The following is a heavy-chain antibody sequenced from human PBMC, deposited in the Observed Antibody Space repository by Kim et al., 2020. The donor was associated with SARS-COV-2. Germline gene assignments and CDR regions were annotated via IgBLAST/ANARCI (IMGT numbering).Heavy chain of an antibody. CDR2: IYYSGSP. CDR3: ASEESGDFDY. D-gene: IGHD3-10*01. V-gene: IGHV4-31*03. CDR1: GGSISSCGYY. J-gene: IGHJ4*02. Sequence: SETLSLTCTVSGGSISSCGYYWSWIRPHPGKGLDGFGYIYYSGSPYYNPSLKSRVTIAVDTSKNQFSLKLSSVTASDTAVYYCASEESGDFDYWGQGTLDPGSS.